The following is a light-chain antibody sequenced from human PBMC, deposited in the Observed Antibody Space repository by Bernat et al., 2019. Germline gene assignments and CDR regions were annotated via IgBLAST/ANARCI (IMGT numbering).Light chain of an antibody. CDR2: AAE. CDR1: QNIDTY. Sequence: DIQMTQSPSSLFASVGDRVTITCRASQNIDTYLNWYQQHPGKAPKLLIFAAETLESGVPSRFRGRGSGTDFTLTISSLQPGDSATYYCQQSYSSLLLTFGGGTKVE. V-gene: IGKV1-39*01. J-gene: IGKJ4*01. CDR3: QQSYSSLLLT.